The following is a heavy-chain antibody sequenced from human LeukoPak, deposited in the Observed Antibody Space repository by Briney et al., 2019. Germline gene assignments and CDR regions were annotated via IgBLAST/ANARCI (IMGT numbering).Heavy chain of an antibody. J-gene: IGHJ6*02. D-gene: IGHD2-15*01. CDR2: IIPILGIA. V-gene: IGHV1-69*04. CDR1: GGTFSSYA. Sequence: SVKVSCKASGGTFSSYAISWVRQAPGQGLEWMGRIIPILGIANYAQKFQGRVTITADKSTSTAYMELSSLRPEDTAVYYCARDIVVVVAATPYYYYGMDVWGQGTTVTVSS. CDR3: ARDIVVVVAATPYYYYGMDV.